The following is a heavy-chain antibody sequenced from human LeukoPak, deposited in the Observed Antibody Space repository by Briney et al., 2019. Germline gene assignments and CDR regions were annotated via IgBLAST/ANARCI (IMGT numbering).Heavy chain of an antibody. CDR3: ARDQEAVPYSSSSPFDY. V-gene: IGHV1-69*13. Sequence: SVKVSCKASGGTFSSYAISWVRQAPGQGLEWMGGIIPIFGTANYAQKFQGRVTITADESTSTAYMELRSLRSDDTAVYYCARDQEAVPYSSSSPFDYWGQGTLVTVSS. J-gene: IGHJ4*02. CDR2: IIPIFGTA. D-gene: IGHD6-6*01. CDR1: GGTFSSYA.